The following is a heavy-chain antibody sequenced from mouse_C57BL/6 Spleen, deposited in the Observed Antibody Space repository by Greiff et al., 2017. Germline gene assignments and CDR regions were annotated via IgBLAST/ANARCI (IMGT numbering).Heavy chain of an antibody. CDR2: ISSGSSTL. D-gene: IGHD1-1*01. V-gene: IGHV5-17*01. J-gene: IGHJ4*01. Sequence: EVKLVASGGGLVKPGGSLKLSCAASGFTFSDYGMPWVRPAPEKGLEWVAYISSGSSTLYYADTVKGRFTISRDNAKNTLFLQMTSLMSEDTAMYECARTYYYGSSYVGAMDDWGQGTSVTVSS. CDR1: GFTFSDYG. CDR3: ARTYYYGSSYVGAMDD.